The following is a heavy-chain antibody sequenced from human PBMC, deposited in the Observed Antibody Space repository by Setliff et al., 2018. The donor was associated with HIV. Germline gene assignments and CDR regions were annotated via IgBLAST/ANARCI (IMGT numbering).Heavy chain of an antibody. CDR2: TNAGNGNT. J-gene: IGHJ5*02. Sequence: ASVKVSCKASGYTFTSYAMHWVRQAPGQRLEWMGWTNAGNGNTKYSQKFQGRVTITRDTSASTAYMELSSLRSEDTAVYYCARVPPNPRYNWFDPWGQGTLVTVSS. CDR1: GYTFTSYA. CDR3: ARVPPNPRYNWFDP. V-gene: IGHV1-3*01.